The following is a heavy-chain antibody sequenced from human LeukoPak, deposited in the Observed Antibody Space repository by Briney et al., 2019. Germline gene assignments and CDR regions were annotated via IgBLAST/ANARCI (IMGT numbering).Heavy chain of an antibody. CDR1: GGSFSGYY. CDR3: ARGEYQLLWGYYYYGMDV. Sequence: PSETLSLTCAVYGGSFSGYYWSWIRQPPGKGLEWIGEINHSGSTNYNPSLKSRVTISVDTSKNQFSLKLSSVTAADTAVYYCARGEYQLLWGYYYYGMDVWGKGTTVTVSS. J-gene: IGHJ6*04. D-gene: IGHD2-2*01. V-gene: IGHV4-34*01. CDR2: INHSGST.